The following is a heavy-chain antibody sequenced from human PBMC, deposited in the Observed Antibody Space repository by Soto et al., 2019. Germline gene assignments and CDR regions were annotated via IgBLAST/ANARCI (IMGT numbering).Heavy chain of an antibody. CDR2: IYYTGST. V-gene: IGHV4-39*01. Sequence: PSETLSLTCSVSGGSISSTSYHWGWIRQFPGKGLEWIGSIYYTGSTYYNPSLKSRVTISVDTSKNQFSLKLSSVTAADTAVYYCARVGRTYYYYYTDVWGKGTTVTVSS. CDR3: ARVGRTYYYYYTDV. CDR1: GGSISSTSYH. J-gene: IGHJ6*03.